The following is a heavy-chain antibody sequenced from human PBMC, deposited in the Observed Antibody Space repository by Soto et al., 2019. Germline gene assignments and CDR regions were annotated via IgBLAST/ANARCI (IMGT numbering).Heavy chain of an antibody. CDR2: ISGSGGST. Sequence: PGGSLRLSCAASGFTFSSYAMSWVRQAPGKGLEWVSAISGSGGSTYYADSVKGRFTISRDNSKNTLYLQMNSLRAEDTAVYYCAKTRYSSGPQPNAFDIWGQGTMVTVSS. CDR3: AKTRYSSGPQPNAFDI. J-gene: IGHJ3*02. CDR1: GFTFSSYA. D-gene: IGHD6-19*01. V-gene: IGHV3-23*01.